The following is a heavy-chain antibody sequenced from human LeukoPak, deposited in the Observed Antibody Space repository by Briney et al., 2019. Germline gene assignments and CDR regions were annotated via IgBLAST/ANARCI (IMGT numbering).Heavy chain of an antibody. CDR2: INHSGST. CDR3: ARGVGSGLVNWYFDL. Sequence: SETLSLTCAVYGGSFSGYYWSWIRQPPGKGLEWIGEINHSGSTNYNPSRKSRVSISLDTSKNQFSLKLSSVTAADTAVYYRARGVGSGLVNWYFDLWGRGTRVTVSS. J-gene: IGHJ2*01. CDR1: GGSFSGYY. D-gene: IGHD6-19*01. V-gene: IGHV4-34*01.